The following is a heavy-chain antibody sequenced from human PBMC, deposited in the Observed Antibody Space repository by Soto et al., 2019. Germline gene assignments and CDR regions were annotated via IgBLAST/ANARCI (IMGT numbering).Heavy chain of an antibody. CDR3: ARGPGYYFDY. Sequence: EVQLVESGGGLVQPGGSLRLSCAASGFTFSSYAMHWVRQAPGKGLEYVSAISSNGGSTYYANSVKGRFTISRDNSKNTLYLQMGSRRAEDMAVDYCARGPGYYFDYWGQGTLVTVSS. CDR1: GFTFSSYA. V-gene: IGHV3-64*01. CDR2: ISSNGGST. J-gene: IGHJ4*02.